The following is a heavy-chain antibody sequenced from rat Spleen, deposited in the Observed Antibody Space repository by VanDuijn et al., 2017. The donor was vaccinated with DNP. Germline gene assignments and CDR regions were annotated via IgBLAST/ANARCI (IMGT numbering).Heavy chain of an antibody. CDR3: ARHHGDY. D-gene: IGHD1-7*01. CDR1: GFTFSSYW. J-gene: IGHJ2*01. Sequence: EVQLVESGGGLVQPGRSLRLSCAASGFTFSSYWMYWIRQAPTKGLEWVATIIYDGGSTYYRDSVKGRFTVSRDNTKSSLYLQMDSLRSEDTATYYCARHHGDYWGQGVMVTVSS. CDR2: IIYDGGST. V-gene: IGHV5-29*01.